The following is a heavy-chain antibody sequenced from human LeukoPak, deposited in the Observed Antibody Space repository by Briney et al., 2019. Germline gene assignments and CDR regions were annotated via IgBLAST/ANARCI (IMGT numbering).Heavy chain of an antibody. CDR3: ARGRGGPPAYYFDY. Sequence: GASVKVSCKASGYTFTGYYMHWVRQAPGQGHEWMGWINPNSGGTNYAQKFQGRVTMTRDTSISTAYMELSRLRSDDTAVYYCARGRGGPPAYYFDYWGQGTLVTVSS. CDR1: GYTFTGYY. CDR2: INPNSGGT. J-gene: IGHJ4*02. V-gene: IGHV1-2*02.